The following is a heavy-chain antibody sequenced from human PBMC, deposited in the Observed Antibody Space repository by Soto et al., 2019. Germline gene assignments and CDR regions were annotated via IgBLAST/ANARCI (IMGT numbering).Heavy chain of an antibody. D-gene: IGHD5-18*01. CDR3: AKAAADTALVEPLPGYYYYGMDV. CDR1: GGSISSGGYY. V-gene: IGHV4-31*03. J-gene: IGHJ6*02. Sequence: SETLSLTCTVSGGSISSGGYYWIWIRQDPGKGLEWIGYIYYSGSTYYNPSLKSRVTISEDTSKNQFSLKVSSVTAADTAVYYCAKAAADTALVEPLPGYYYYGMDVWGQGTTVPVSS. CDR2: IYYSGST.